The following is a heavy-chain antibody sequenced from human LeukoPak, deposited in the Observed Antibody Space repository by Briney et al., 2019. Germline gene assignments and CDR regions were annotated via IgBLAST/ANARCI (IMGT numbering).Heavy chain of an antibody. CDR1: GFTFSTYA. V-gene: IGHV3-64*04. CDR2: ISSSGGST. CDR3: ARDHSYSSYAFDI. Sequence: GGSLRLSCSASGFTFSTYAMHWVRQAPGKGLEYVSAISSSGGSTYYADSVKGRFTISRDNSKNTLYLQMNSLRAEDTAVYYCARDHSYSSYAFDIWGQGTMVTVSS. J-gene: IGHJ3*02. D-gene: IGHD6-13*01.